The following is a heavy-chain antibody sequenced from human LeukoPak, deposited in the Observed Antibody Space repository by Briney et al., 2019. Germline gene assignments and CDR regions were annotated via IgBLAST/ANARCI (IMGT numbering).Heavy chain of an antibody. CDR3: AREAYDIVVVPAATYYYYYGMDV. Sequence: SETLSLTCTVSGGSISSSSYYWSWIRQPPGKGLEWIGEINHSGSTNYNPSLKSRVTISVDTSKNQFSLKLSSVTAADTAVYYCAREAYDIVVVPAATYYYYYGMDVWGQGTTVTVSS. J-gene: IGHJ6*02. CDR1: GGSISSSSYY. D-gene: IGHD2-2*01. V-gene: IGHV4-39*07. CDR2: INHSGST.